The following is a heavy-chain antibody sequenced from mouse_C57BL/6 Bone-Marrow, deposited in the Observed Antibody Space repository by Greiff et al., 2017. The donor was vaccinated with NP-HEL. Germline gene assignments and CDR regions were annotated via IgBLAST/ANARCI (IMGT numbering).Heavy chain of an antibody. D-gene: IGHD2-4*01. CDR1: GYTFTDYY. CDR2: INPNNGGT. CDR3: ARTYDYGRPYAMDY. Sequence: DVKLQESGPELVKPGASVKISCKASGYTFTDYYMNWVKQSHGKSLEWIGDINPNNGGTSYNQKFKGKATLTVDKSSSTAYMELRSLTSEDSAVYYCARTYDYGRPYAMDYWGQGTSVTVSS. V-gene: IGHV1-26*01. J-gene: IGHJ4*01.